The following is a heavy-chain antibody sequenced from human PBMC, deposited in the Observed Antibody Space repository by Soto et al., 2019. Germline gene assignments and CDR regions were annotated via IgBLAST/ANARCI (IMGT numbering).Heavy chain of an antibody. J-gene: IGHJ4*02. D-gene: IGHD6-13*01. Sequence: EVQLVESGGGLVQPGGSLRLSCVASGFAFDSYWMHWVRQVPGEGPVWVSRIDYDGTTTTYADSVKGRFTISRDNAKNPLYLQMNSLRAEDSAVYYCTRGPRPSSAGTGAYWGQGTLVTVSS. CDR3: TRGPRPSSAGTGAY. V-gene: IGHV3-74*01. CDR2: IDYDGTTT. CDR1: GFAFDSYW.